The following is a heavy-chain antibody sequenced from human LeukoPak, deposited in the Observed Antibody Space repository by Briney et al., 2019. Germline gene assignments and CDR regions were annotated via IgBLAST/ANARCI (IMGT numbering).Heavy chain of an antibody. V-gene: IGHV1-24*01. CDR2: FDPEDGET. Sequence: ASVKVSCKVSGYTLTELSMHWVRQAPGKGLEWMGGFDPEDGETIYAQKFQGRVTMTEDTSTDTAYMELSSLRSDDTAVYYCARDRVFCSSTSCYVRDAFDIWGQGTMVAVSS. CDR1: GYTLTELS. J-gene: IGHJ3*02. D-gene: IGHD2-2*01. CDR3: ARDRVFCSSTSCYVRDAFDI.